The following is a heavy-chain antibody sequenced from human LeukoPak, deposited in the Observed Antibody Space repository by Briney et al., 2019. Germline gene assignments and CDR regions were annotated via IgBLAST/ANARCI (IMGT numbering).Heavy chain of an antibody. CDR2: INSDGSST. CDR1: GFTFSSYW. V-gene: IGHV3-74*01. D-gene: IGHD3-22*01. Sequence: GSLRLSCAASGFTFSSYWMHWVRQAPGKGLVWVSRINSDGSSTSYADSVKGRFTISRGNAKNTLYLQMNSLRAEDTAVYYCARVRTNYYDSRDAFDIGGQGTMVTVSS. CDR3: ARVRTNYYDSRDAFDI. J-gene: IGHJ3*02.